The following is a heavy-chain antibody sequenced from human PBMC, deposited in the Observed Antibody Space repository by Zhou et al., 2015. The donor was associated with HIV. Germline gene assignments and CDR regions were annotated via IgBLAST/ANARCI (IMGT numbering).Heavy chain of an antibody. D-gene: IGHD2-15*01. J-gene: IGHJ4*02. CDR3: ASSVVVVVAATQGGYFDY. V-gene: IGHV1-69*01. Sequence: QVQLVQSGAEVKKPGSSVKVSCKASGGTFSSYAISWVRQAPGQGLEWMGGIIPIFGTANYAQKFQGRVTITADESTSTAYMELSSLRSEDTAVYYCASSVVVVVAATQGGYFDYWGQGTLVTVSS. CDR1: GGTFSSYA. CDR2: IIPIFGTA.